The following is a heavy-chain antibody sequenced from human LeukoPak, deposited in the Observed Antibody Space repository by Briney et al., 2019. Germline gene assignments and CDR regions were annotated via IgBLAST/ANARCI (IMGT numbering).Heavy chain of an antibody. D-gene: IGHD4-23*01. Sequence: LGGSLRLSCAASGFTFSSYEMNWVRQAPGKGLEWVSYISSSGSTIYYADSVKGRFTISRDNAQNSLYLQMDRLRAEDTAVYYCARNPTSSKGNGYYYYYYMDVWGKGTTVTVSS. CDR2: ISSSGSTI. CDR3: ARNPTSSKGNGYYYYYYMDV. V-gene: IGHV3-48*03. J-gene: IGHJ6*03. CDR1: GFTFSSYE.